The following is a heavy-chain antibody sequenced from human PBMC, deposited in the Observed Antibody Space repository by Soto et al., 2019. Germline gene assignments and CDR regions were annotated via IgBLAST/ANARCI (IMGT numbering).Heavy chain of an antibody. J-gene: IGHJ5*02. CDR1: GGSFSGYY. Sequence: PSETLSLTCAVYGGSFSGYYWSWIRQPPGKGLEWIGEINHSGSTNYNPSLKSRVTISVDTSKNQFSLKLSFVPAADTAVYYFARAGRITMVRGRVAKRWFDPWGQGTLVTVSS. CDR2: INHSGST. V-gene: IGHV4-34*01. D-gene: IGHD3-10*01. CDR3: ARAGRITMVRGRVAKRWFDP.